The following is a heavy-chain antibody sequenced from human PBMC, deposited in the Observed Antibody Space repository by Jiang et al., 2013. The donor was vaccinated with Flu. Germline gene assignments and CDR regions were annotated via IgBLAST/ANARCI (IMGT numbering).Heavy chain of an antibody. Sequence: EWLARIDWDDDKFYSTSLKTRLTISKDTSKNQVVLTMTNMDPVDTATYYCARTQYDSSGIGWFDPWGQGTLVTVSS. V-gene: IGHV2-70*04. CDR3: ARTQYDSSGIGWFDP. D-gene: IGHD3-22*01. J-gene: IGHJ5*02. CDR2: IDWDDDK.